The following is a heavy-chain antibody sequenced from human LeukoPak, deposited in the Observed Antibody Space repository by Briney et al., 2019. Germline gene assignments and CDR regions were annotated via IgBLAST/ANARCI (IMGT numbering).Heavy chain of an antibody. Sequence: PSETLSLTCAAYGGSFSGYYWSWIRQPPGKGLEWIGEINHSGSTNYNPSLKSRVTISVDTSKNQFSLKLSSVTAADTAVYYCARFYGFRTPFDYWGQGTLVTVSS. CDR3: ARFYGFRTPFDY. V-gene: IGHV4-34*01. D-gene: IGHD3-10*01. CDR2: INHSGST. CDR1: GGSFSGYY. J-gene: IGHJ4*02.